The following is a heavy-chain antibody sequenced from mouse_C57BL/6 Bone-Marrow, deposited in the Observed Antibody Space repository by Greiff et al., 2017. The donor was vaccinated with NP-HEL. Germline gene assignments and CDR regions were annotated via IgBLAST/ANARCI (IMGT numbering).Heavy chain of an antibody. Sequence: VQLKESGPELVKPGASVKIPCKASGYTFTDYNMDWVKQSHGKSLEWIGDINPNNGGTIYNQKFKGKATLTVDKSSSTAYMELRSLTSEDTAVYYCARERIYYDYGDWYLDVWGTGTADTVST. CDR1: GYTFTDYN. V-gene: IGHV1-18*01. D-gene: IGHD2-4*01. CDR3: ARERIYYDYGDWYLDV. J-gene: IGHJ1*03. CDR2: INPNNGGT.